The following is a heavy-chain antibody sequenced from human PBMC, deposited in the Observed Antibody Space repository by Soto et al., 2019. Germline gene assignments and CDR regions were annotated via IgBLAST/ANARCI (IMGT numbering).Heavy chain of an antibody. D-gene: IGHD1-1*01. J-gene: IGHJ4*02. CDR3: ARDSDSPKGGTHFDY. V-gene: IGHV4-31*03. CDR2: IYYSGST. Sequence: SETLYLTCTVSGGSISSGGYYWSWIRQHPGKGLEWIGYIYYSGSTYYNPSLKSRVTISVGTSKNQFSLKLSSVTAADTAVYYCARDSDSPKGGTHFDYWGKGNLVTVS. CDR1: GGSISSGGYY.